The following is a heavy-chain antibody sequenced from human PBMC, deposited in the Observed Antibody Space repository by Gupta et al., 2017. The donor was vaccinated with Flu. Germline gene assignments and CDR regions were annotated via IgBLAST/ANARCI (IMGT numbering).Heavy chain of an antibody. D-gene: IGHD3-3*01. CDR1: GFTFTGYT. CDR2: ISSASNYI. CDR3: ARAPVWRFLDESQHYLDS. V-gene: IGHV3-21*06. J-gene: IGHJ4*02. Sequence: EVQLVESGGGLVRPGGSLRLSCVASGFTFTGYTMNWVRQAPGKGLEWVAAISSASNYIYYADAVKGRFTISRDNTKNSHYLQMNRLRVADTAVYYCARAPVWRFLDESQHYLDSWGQGTLVTVSS.